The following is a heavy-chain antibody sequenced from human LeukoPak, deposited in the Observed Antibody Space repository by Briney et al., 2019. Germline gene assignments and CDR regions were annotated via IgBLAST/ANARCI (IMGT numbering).Heavy chain of an antibody. D-gene: IGHD5-18*01. CDR1: GGSISSGDYY. CDR3: ARDGGYSYGPFDY. J-gene: IGHJ4*02. CDR2: IYYSRSA. Sequence: SETLSLTCTVSGGSISSGDYYWSWIRQPPGKGLEWIGFIYYSRSAYYNPSLKSRLTISVDTSKNQFSLRLSSVTAADTAVYYCARDGGYSYGPFDYWGPGTLVTVSS. V-gene: IGHV4-30-4*01.